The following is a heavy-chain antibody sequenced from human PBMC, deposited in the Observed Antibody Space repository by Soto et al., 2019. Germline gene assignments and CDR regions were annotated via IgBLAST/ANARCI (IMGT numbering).Heavy chain of an antibody. Sequence: PGGSLRLSCAASGFTFSSYSMNWVRQAPGKGLEWISDLSASSGATYYANSVRGRFTISRDTTRNSLYLQMNNLRADDTAIYYCVRDSAYSFDYWGQGTLVTVSS. J-gene: IGHJ4*02. CDR1: GFTFSSYS. V-gene: IGHV3-48*01. CDR3: VRDSAYSFDY. CDR2: LSASSGAT. D-gene: IGHD2-21*01.